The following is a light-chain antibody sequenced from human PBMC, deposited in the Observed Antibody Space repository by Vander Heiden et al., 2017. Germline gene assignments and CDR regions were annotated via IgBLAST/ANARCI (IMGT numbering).Light chain of an antibody. CDR1: QAISRD. CDR2: DSS. Sequence: IQWTQSQPSLSASVRARVTFSCRASQAISRDLAWYQQKPGKAPKLLIYDSSTLQSGVPSRFSGSGSGTDFTLTISSLQPEDFATYYCQQLKSYPLTCGGGTKVEI. V-gene: IGKV1-9*01. J-gene: IGKJ4*01. CDR3: QQLKSYPLT.